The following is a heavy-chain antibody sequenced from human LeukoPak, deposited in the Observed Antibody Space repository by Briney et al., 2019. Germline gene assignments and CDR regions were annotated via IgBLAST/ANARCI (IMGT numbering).Heavy chain of an antibody. CDR1: GYSFTSYW. CDR3: ARQRIVGAAYYFDY. D-gene: IGHD1-26*01. CDR2: IYPGDSDI. V-gene: IGHV5-51*01. J-gene: IGHJ4*02. Sequence: GESLKISCKGSGYSFTSYWIARVRQMPGKGLEWMGIIYPGDSDIRYSPSFQGQVTISADKSISTAYLQWSSLKASDTAMYYCARQRIVGAAYYFDYWGQGTLVTASS.